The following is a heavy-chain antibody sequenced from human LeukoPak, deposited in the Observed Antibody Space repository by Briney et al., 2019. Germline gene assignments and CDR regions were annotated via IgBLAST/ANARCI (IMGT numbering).Heavy chain of an antibody. D-gene: IGHD3-10*01. V-gene: IGHV4-59*01. CDR3: ARDAHPYGSASYLFDD. J-gene: IGHJ4*02. Sequence: SETLSLTCTVSGGSISSYYWSWIQQPPGKGLEWIGYIYYSGSTNYNPSLKSRVTISVDTSKNQFSLKLSSVTGAYTAVYYCARDAHPYGSASYLFDDWGQGTLVTVSS. CDR2: IYYSGST. CDR1: GGSISSYY.